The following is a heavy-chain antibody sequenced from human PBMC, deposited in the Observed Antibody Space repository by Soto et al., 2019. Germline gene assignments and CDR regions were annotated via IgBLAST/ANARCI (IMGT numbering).Heavy chain of an antibody. D-gene: IGHD3-22*01. CDR3: ARELAYDSSGYQGWFDP. CDR1: GFTFSSYS. Sequence: VGALRLSCAASGFTFSSYSMNWVRQAPGKWLEWVSSISSSSYIYYADSVKGRFTISRDNAKNSLYLQMNSLRAEDTAVYYCARELAYDSSGYQGWFDPWGQGTQVTVSS. J-gene: IGHJ5*02. V-gene: IGHV3-21*01. CDR2: ISSSSYI.